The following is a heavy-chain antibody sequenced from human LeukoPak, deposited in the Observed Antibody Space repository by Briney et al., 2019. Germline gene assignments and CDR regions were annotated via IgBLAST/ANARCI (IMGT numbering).Heavy chain of an antibody. CDR2: ISGSGGST. V-gene: IGHV3-23*01. J-gene: IGHJ6*02. Sequence: GGSLRLSCAASGFTFSSYAMSRFRKAPGKGLEWVSAISGSGGSTYYADSVKGRFTSSRDNSKNTLYLQMNSLRAEDTAVYYCAAHYYYGMDVWGQGTTVTVSS. CDR1: GFTFSSYA. CDR3: AAHYYYGMDV.